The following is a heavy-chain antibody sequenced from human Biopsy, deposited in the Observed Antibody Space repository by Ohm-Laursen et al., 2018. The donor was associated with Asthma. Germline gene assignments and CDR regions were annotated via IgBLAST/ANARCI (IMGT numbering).Heavy chain of an antibody. Sequence: ASRFTFTNAWMTWVRQAPGKGLEWVALIKSKTDGGTTDYAAPVKGRFSISRDDSKNTLYLQMNSLKTEDTAVYYCTTWFDSLDSWGQGTQVTVPS. CDR1: RFTFTNAW. CDR2: IKSKTDGGTT. CDR3: TTWFDSLDS. J-gene: IGHJ4*02. D-gene: IGHD3-10*01. V-gene: IGHV3-15*01.